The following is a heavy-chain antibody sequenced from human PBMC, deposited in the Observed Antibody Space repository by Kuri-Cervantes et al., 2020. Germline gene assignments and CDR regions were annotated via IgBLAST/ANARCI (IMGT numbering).Heavy chain of an antibody. CDR1: GYTFTSYD. CDR3: ARGADGVKNGIYYYGMDV. V-gene: IGHV1-8*01. CDR2: MNPNSGNT. D-gene: IGHD2-8*01. J-gene: IGHJ6*02. Sequence: ASVTVSCQASGYTFTSYDINWMRQATGQGLEWMGWMNPNSGNTGYAQKFQGRVTMTRNTSISTAYMELSSLRSEDTAVYYCARGADGVKNGIYYYGMDVWGQGTTVTVSS.